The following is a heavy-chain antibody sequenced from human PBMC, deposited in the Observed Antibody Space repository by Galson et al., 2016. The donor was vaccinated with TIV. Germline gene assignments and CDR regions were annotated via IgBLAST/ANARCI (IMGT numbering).Heavy chain of an antibody. CDR3: ARDCYCSSSNCCNNWFAS. V-gene: IGHV4-39*07. CDR1: GDSISSSSYH. D-gene: IGHD2-2*01. Sequence: ETLSLTCSVSGDSISSSSYHWGWIRQPPGKGLEWLGSIYDSGSTYYNPSLKSRVTISVDTSKNQFSLKLRSVTAADTAVYYCARDCYCSSSNCCNNWFASWGRGTLVAVSS. CDR2: IYDSGST. J-gene: IGHJ5*01.